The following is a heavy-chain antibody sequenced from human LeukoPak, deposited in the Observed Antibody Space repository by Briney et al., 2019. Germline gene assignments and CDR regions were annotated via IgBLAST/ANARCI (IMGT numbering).Heavy chain of an antibody. D-gene: IGHD4-11*01. CDR1: GFTFSSST. Sequence: GGSLRLSCAASGFTFSSSTMTWVRQAPGQGLDWVSSITSTGGGSTYYADSVKGRFTISRDNSKNTLYLQMNSLRAEDTAVYYCAITGVRDFDSWGQGTLATVSS. J-gene: IGHJ4*02. CDR3: AITGVRDFDS. CDR2: ITSTGGGST. V-gene: IGHV3-23*01.